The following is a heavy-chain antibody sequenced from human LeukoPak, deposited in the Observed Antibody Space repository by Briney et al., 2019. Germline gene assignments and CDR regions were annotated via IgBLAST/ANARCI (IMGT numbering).Heavy chain of an antibody. J-gene: IGHJ1*01. Sequence: GGSLRPSCAASGFTFSSYAMSWVRQAPGKGLEWVSAISGSGGSTYYADSVKGRFTISRDNSKNTLYLQMNSLRAEDTAVYYCARSGLNTIAEYFQHWGQGTLVTVSS. CDR3: ARSGLNTIAEYFQH. V-gene: IGHV3-23*01. D-gene: IGHD3-3*01. CDR1: GFTFSSYA. CDR2: ISGSGGST.